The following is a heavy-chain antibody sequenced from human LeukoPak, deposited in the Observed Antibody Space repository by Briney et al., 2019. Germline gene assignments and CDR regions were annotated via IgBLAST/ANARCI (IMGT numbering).Heavy chain of an antibody. J-gene: IGHJ4*02. Sequence: GRSLRLSCAASGYTFTSYYMHWVRQAPGQGLEWMGIINPSGGSTSYAQKFQGRVTMTRDTSTSTVYMELSSLRSEDTAVYYCARQAAAGLDYWGQGTLVTVSS. CDR2: INPSGGST. CDR3: ARQAAAGLDY. D-gene: IGHD6-13*01. CDR1: GYTFTSYY. V-gene: IGHV1-46*01.